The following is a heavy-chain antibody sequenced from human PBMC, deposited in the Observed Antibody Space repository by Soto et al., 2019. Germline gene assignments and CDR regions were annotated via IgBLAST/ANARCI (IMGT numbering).Heavy chain of an antibody. Sequence: LSLTCTVSGGSISSGDYYWSWIRQPPGKGLEWIGYIYYSGSTYYNPSLKSRVTISVDTSKNQFSLKLSSVTAADTAVYYCARDMSGYDYFSLDYWGQGTLVTVSS. CDR1: GGSISSGDYY. V-gene: IGHV4-30-4*01. J-gene: IGHJ4*02. CDR2: IYYSGST. CDR3: ARDMSGYDYFSLDY. D-gene: IGHD5-12*01.